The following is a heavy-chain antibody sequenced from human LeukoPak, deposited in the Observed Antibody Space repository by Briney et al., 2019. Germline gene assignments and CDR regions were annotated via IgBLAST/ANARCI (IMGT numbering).Heavy chain of an antibody. CDR2: IYTSGST. V-gene: IGHV4-4*07. CDR3: ARDDVVGAIPYYYYGMDV. CDR1: GGSISSYY. D-gene: IGHD1-26*01. Sequence: SETLSLTCTVSGGSISSYYWSWIRQPAGKGLGWIGRIYTSGSTNYNPSLKSRVTMSVDTSKNQFSLKLSSVTAADTAVYYCARDDVVGAIPYYYYGMDVWGQGTTVTVSS. J-gene: IGHJ6*02.